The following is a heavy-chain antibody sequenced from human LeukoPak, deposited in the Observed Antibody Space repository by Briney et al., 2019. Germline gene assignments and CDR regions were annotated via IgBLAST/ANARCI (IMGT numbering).Heavy chain of an antibody. CDR3: ARGFYCRGGSCYSDY. CDR1: GFTLSNYW. D-gene: IGHD2-15*01. J-gene: IGHJ4*02. CDR2: MNRDGSEK. V-gene: IGHV3-7*01. Sequence: GGALRLSCAASGFTLSNYWMSWVRQAPGRGLEWVANMNRDGSEKYYVDSLKGRFTISRDNAKNSLYLQMNSRRAEDTAVYYCARGFYCRGGSCYSDYWGQGTLVSVSS.